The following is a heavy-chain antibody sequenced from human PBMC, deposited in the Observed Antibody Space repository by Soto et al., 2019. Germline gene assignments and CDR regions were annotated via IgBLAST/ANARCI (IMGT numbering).Heavy chain of an antibody. CDR1: GFTFSSYS. V-gene: IGHV3-21*01. CDR3: ARDRVGEYSSALIH. Sequence: EVQLVESGGGLVKPGGSLRLSCAASGFTFSSYSMNWVGQAPGKGLEWVSSISSSSSYIYYADSVKGRFTISRDNAKNALYLQMNSLRAEDTAVYYCARDRVGEYSSALIHWGQGTLVTVSS. D-gene: IGHD6-6*01. CDR2: ISSSSSYI. J-gene: IGHJ4*02.